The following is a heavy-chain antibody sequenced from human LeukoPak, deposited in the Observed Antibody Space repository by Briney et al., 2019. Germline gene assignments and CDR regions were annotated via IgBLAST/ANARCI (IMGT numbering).Heavy chain of an antibody. D-gene: IGHD2-21*02. CDR1: GFTFSSYG. V-gene: IGHV3-33*01. Sequence: GGSLRLSCAASGFTFSSYGMHWVRQAPGKGLEWGAVIWYDGSNKYYADSVKGRFTISRDNSKNTLYLQMNSLRAEDTAVYYCARAYCGGDCYSYYFDYWGQGTLVTVSS. J-gene: IGHJ4*02. CDR2: IWYDGSNK. CDR3: ARAYCGGDCYSYYFDY.